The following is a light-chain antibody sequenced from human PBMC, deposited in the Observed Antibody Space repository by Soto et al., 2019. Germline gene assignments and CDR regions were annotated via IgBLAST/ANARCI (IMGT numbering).Light chain of an antibody. CDR3: QQYGSSPLT. Sequence: EIVLTQSPGTLSLSPGERATLSCRASQSVSSSFLAWYQQKPGQAHRLLIYGASSRATGIPDRFSGSGSGTDFDLTISRLEPEDFAVYYCQQYGSSPLTFGGGTKVEIK. CDR2: GAS. CDR1: QSVSSSF. J-gene: IGKJ4*01. V-gene: IGKV3-20*01.